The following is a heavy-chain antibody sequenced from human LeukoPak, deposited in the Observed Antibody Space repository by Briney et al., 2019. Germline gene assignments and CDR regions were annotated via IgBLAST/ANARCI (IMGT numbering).Heavy chain of an antibody. CDR2: IKQEGSEK. CDR3: AREAARPDY. V-gene: IGHV3-7*01. Sequence: PGGSLRPSCAASGFTFSSYWMSWVRQAPGQGLEWVDNIKQEGSEKYYVDSVKGRFTISRDNAENSLYLQMNSLRVEDTAVYYCAREAARPDYWGQGTLVTVSS. CDR1: GFTFSSYW. J-gene: IGHJ4*02. D-gene: IGHD6-6*01.